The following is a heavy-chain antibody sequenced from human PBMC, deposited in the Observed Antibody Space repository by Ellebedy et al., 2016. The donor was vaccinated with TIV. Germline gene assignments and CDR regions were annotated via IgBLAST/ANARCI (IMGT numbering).Heavy chain of an antibody. CDR3: AKGRGGGSDSSAPRYYFDY. D-gene: IGHD3-22*01. V-gene: IGHV3-23*01. CDR1: GIIFNKSD. CDR2: ISNTGSRT. J-gene: IGHJ4*02. Sequence: PGGSLRLSCAASGIIFNKSDMSRVRQAPGKGLEWVSTISNTGSRTYYADSVEGRFIISRDNSKKTLYLQMNSLRAEDTAVYYCAKGRGGGSDSSAPRYYFDYWGLGTLVTASS.